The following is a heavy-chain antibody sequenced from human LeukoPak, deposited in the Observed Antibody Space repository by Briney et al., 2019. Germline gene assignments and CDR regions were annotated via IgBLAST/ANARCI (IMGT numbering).Heavy chain of an antibody. V-gene: IGHV5-51*01. J-gene: IGHJ3*02. CDR3: ARHRSSIAARGDAFDI. CDR2: IYPGDSDT. D-gene: IGHD6-6*01. CDR1: GYSFTSYW. Sequence: GESLKISCKGSGYSFTSYWIGWVRQMPGKGLEWMGIIYPGDSDTRYSPSFQGQVTISADKSISTAYLQWSSLKASDTAMYYCARHRSSIAARGDAFDIWGQGTMVTVSS.